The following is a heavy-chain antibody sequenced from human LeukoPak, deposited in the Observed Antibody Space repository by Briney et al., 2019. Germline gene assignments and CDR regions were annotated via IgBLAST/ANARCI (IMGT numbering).Heavy chain of an antibody. V-gene: IGHV4-4*02. J-gene: IGHJ3*02. Sequence: PSETLSLTCAVSGGSISSSNWWSWVRQPPGKGLEWIGEIYHSGSTNYNPSLKSRVTISVDKSKNQFSLKLSSVTAADTAVYYCARSEYSYGADAFDIWGQGTMVTVSS. CDR3: ARSEYSYGADAFDI. D-gene: IGHD5-18*01. CDR1: GGSISSSNW. CDR2: IYHSGST.